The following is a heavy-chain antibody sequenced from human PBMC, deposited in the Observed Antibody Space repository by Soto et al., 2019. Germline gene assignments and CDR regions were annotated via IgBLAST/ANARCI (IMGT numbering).Heavy chain of an antibody. Sequence: QITLKESGPTLVKPTQTLTLTCTFSGFSLSTSGVGVGWIRQPPGKALEWLALIYWDDDKRYSPSLKSRLTITKDTSKNQVVRKMTNMDPVDTATYYCAHSHSITMVRGVIIPYFDYWGQGTLVTVSS. V-gene: IGHV2-5*02. CDR2: IYWDDDK. CDR3: AHSHSITMVRGVIIPYFDY. D-gene: IGHD3-10*01. J-gene: IGHJ4*02. CDR1: GFSLSTSGVG.